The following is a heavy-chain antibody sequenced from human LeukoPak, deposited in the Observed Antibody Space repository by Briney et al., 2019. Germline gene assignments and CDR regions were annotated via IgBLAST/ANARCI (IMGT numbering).Heavy chain of an antibody. D-gene: IGHD3-10*01. CDR2: ISWNSGSI. CDR3: AKASMVRGVTYFDY. CDR1: GFTFDDYA. V-gene: IGHV3-9*03. J-gene: IGHJ4*02. Sequence: QPGRSLRLSCTVSGFTFDDYALHWVRQAPGKGLEWVSGISWNSGSIGYADSVKGRFTISRDNAKNSLYLQMNSLRAEDMALYCCAKASMVRGVTYFDYWGQGTLVTVSS.